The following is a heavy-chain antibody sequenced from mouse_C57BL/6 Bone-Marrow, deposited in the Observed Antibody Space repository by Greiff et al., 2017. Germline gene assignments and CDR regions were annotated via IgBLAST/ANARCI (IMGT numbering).Heavy chain of an antibody. J-gene: IGHJ2*01. CDR1: GFTFSDYG. CDR2: ISSGSSTI. Sequence: EVKLMESGGGLVKPGGSLKLSCAASGFTFSDYGMHWVRQAPEKGLEWVAYISSGSSTIYYADTVKGRFTISRDNAKNTLFLQMTSLRSEDTAMYYCAIHYYGSSLDYWGQGTTLTVSS. CDR3: AIHYYGSSLDY. V-gene: IGHV5-17*01. D-gene: IGHD1-1*01.